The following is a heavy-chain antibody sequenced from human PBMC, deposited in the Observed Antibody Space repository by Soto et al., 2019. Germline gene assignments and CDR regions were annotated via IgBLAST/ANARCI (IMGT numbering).Heavy chain of an antibody. D-gene: IGHD3-9*01. CDR2: ITSGGTVF. J-gene: IGHJ6*02. Sequence: GVLRLSCAVSGFNVGDYEMNWVRQAPGKGLEWISMITSGGTVFYYADSVRGRFAISREDADNSLYLQLNSLRVDDTAIYYCARGRYALGVWGQGTTVTAP. CDR3: ARGRYALGV. V-gene: IGHV3-48*03. CDR1: GFNVGDYE.